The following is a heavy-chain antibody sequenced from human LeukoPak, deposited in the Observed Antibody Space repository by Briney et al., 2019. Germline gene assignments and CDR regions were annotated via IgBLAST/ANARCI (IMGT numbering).Heavy chain of an antibody. CDR1: GGSISSGSNS. J-gene: IGHJ4*02. CDR3: ARGGYDFDY. D-gene: IGHD5-12*01. V-gene: IGHV4-61*10. CDR2: IYYSGST. Sequence: SETLSLTCTVSGGSISSGSNSWSWIRQPAGKGLEWIGYIYYSGSTNYNPSLKSRVTISVDTSKNQFSLKLSSVTAADTAVYYCARGGYDFDYWGQGTLVTVSS.